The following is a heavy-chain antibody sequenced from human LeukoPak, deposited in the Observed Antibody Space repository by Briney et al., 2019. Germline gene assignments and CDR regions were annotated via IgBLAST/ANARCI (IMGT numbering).Heavy chain of an antibody. CDR3: ARLCWGSQLAGFDS. D-gene: IGHD3-10*02. V-gene: IGHV3-7*01. CDR2: MRRDGNEI. Sequence: GGSLRLSCSASGFTFSTYWMSWVRQAPGKGLEWVANMRRDGNEIYYLDSVRGRFTISRDNAKNSPYLQMNSLRAEDTAVYYCARLCWGSQLAGFDSWGQGTLVTVSS. J-gene: IGHJ4*02. CDR1: GFTFSTYW.